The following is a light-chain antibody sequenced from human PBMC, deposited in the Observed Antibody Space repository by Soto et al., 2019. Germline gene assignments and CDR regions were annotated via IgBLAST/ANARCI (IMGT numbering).Light chain of an antibody. CDR2: HTS. V-gene: IGKV3-15*01. CDR1: QSVSTN. Sequence: EIALTQSLATLSLSTGARATLSCRASQSVSTNLAWYQQKPGQAPRLLIYHTSTRATGIPARFSGSGSGTEFTLTISSLQSEDFAVYYCQQYNNWPRTFGQGTKVDIK. CDR3: QQYNNWPRT. J-gene: IGKJ1*01.